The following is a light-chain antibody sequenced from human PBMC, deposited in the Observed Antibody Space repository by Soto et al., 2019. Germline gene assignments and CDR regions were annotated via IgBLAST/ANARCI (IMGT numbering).Light chain of an antibody. V-gene: IGKV1-5*03. CDR1: QSISVW. J-gene: IGKJ1*01. CDR2: KAS. Sequence: QMSQSPSTLSASVGDRVTITCRASQSISVWLAWYQQKAGKAPNLLIYKASRLESGVPSRFSGSGSETEFTLTISGLQPGDSATYYCQQYNSYSPTFGQGTKVDIK. CDR3: QQYNSYSPT.